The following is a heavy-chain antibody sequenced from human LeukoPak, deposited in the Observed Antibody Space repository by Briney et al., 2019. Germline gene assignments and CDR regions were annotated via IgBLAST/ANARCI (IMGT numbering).Heavy chain of an antibody. CDR1: GLIFSPYA. CDR3: VKDRWVDH. J-gene: IGHJ4*02. Sequence: PGGSLRLSCSASGLIFSPYAMHWVRQAPGKGLEYVSSISSEGKTTYYADSVKGRFTISRDNSKNTLYLQMGSLRPEDTAVYYCVKDRWVDHWGQGTLVTVSS. D-gene: IGHD6-13*01. CDR2: ISSEGKTT. V-gene: IGHV3-64D*06.